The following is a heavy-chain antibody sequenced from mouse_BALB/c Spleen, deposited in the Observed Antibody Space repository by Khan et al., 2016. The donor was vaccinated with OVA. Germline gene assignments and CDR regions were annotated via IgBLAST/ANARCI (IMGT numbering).Heavy chain of an antibody. V-gene: IGHV3-8*02. CDR1: GDSITSGY. Sequence: EVQLQESGPSLVKPSQTLSLTCSVTGDSITSGYWSWIRKFPGNKLEYMGYMIYSGNTYYNPSLKSRISITRHTSKNQYYLQLTSVTTEDAATCCCARSTYRYAFAYWGQGTLVTVSA. D-gene: IGHD2-14*01. CDR3: ARSTYRYAFAY. J-gene: IGHJ3*01. CDR2: MIYSGNT.